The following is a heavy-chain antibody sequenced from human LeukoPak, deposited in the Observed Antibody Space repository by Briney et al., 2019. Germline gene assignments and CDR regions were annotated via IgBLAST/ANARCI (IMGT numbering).Heavy chain of an antibody. CDR2: IYHSGST. CDR3: ASRRYYDFWSGYYNFFDY. J-gene: IGHJ4*02. D-gene: IGHD3-3*01. Sequence: SETLSLTCTVSGGSISSYYWSWIRQPPGKGLEWIGYIYHSGSTYYNPSLKSRVTISVDRSKNQFSLKLSSVTAADTAVYYCASRRYYDFWSGYYNFFDYWGQGTLVTVSS. V-gene: IGHV4-59*12. CDR1: GGSISSYY.